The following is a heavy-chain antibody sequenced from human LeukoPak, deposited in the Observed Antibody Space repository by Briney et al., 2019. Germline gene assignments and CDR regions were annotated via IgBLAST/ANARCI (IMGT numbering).Heavy chain of an antibody. Sequence: SETLSLTCTVSGGSISSYYWSWIRQPPGQGLEWIGYIYYSGSTNYNPSLKSRVTISVDTSKNQFSLKLSSVTAADTAVYYCARQMDTAMVTGHYYYYMDVWGKGTTVTVSS. V-gene: IGHV4-59*08. CDR1: GGSISSYY. CDR2: IYYSGST. J-gene: IGHJ6*03. D-gene: IGHD5-18*01. CDR3: ARQMDTAMVTGHYYYYMDV.